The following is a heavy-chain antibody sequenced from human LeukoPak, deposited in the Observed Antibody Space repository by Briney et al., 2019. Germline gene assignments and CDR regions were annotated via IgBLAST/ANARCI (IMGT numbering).Heavy chain of an antibody. D-gene: IGHD1-14*01. J-gene: IGHJ4*02. CDR1: GFTFSTYW. CDR2: IKEDGSET. CDR3: GRDSFETDIDY. V-gene: IGHV3-7*01. Sequence: PGGSLRLSCAASGFTFSTYWMSWVRQAPGKGLEWVANIKEDGSETYYVDSLRGRFTISRDNLKNSLYLQINSLRAEDTAVYYYGRDSFETDIDYWGQGTLVTVSS.